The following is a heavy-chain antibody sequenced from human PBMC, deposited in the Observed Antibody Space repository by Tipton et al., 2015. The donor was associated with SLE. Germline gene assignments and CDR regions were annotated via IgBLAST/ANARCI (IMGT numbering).Heavy chain of an antibody. J-gene: IGHJ6*02. D-gene: IGHD6-19*01. CDR1: GGSISSYY. CDR2: IYYSGST. Sequence: TLSLTCTVSGGSISSYYWSWIRQPPGKGLEWIGYIYYSGSTNYNPSLQSRVTISVDTSKNQFSLKLSSVTAADTAVYYCARDSSGWLYYYYGMDVWGQGTTVTVS. CDR3: ARDSSGWLYYYYGMDV. V-gene: IGHV4-59*01.